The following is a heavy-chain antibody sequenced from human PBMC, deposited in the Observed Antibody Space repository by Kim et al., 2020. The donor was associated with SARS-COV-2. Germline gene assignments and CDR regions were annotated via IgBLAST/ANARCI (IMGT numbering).Heavy chain of an antibody. CDR2: IYPGDSDT. CDR3: VRQDLAQQGKLDV. V-gene: IGHV5-51*01. D-gene: IGHD6-13*01. Sequence: GESLKISCKGSGYSFSTYWIGWVRQMSGTGLEWMGIIYPGDSDTRYSPSFQGQVTISADKSMSTAYLQWSSLKASDTAMYYCVRQDLAQQGKLDVWGQGTTVTVSS. J-gene: IGHJ6*02. CDR1: GYSFSTYW.